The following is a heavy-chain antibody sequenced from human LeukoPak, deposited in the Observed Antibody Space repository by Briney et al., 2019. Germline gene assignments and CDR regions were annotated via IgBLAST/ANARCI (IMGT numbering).Heavy chain of an antibody. CDR1: GFTFNDYD. Sequence: PGGSLRLSCAASGFTFNDYDMHWVREATAKGLEWLSGIGTAHDAHYAGSVKGRFTISRESATNSVYLQMNSLRDGDTAVYYCARLRGYSYGINDFDIWGQGTMVTVSS. CDR2: IGTAHDA. J-gene: IGHJ3*02. D-gene: IGHD5-18*01. V-gene: IGHV3-13*01. CDR3: ARLRGYSYGINDFDI.